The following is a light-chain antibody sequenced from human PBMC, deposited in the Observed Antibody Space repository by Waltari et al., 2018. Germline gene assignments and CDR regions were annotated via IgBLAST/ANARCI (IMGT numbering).Light chain of an antibody. CDR2: DVR. CDR1: SSAIGAYNY. Sequence: QSALTQPASVSGSPGQSTTISCTGTSSAIGAYNYVSWYQQHPGKAPKLMIYDVRIRPSGVSDRFSGSKSGNTASLTISGLQTEDEADYFCSSWTGSNTPVIFGGGTKLTVL. J-gene: IGLJ2*01. V-gene: IGLV2-14*03. CDR3: SSWTGSNTPVI.